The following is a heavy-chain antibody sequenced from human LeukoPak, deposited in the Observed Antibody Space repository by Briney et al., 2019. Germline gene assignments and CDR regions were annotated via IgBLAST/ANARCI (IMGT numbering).Heavy chain of an antibody. V-gene: IGHV3-66*01. CDR3: ARGEFYCSSTSCYEGTDY. CDR2: IYSGGSA. Sequence: GGSLRLSCAASGFTVSSNYMNWVRQAPGKGLEWVSVIYSGGSAYYADSVKGRFIISRDNSKDTLYLQMNSLRAEDTAVYYCARGEFYCSSTSCYEGTDYWGQGTLVTVSS. CDR1: GFTVSSNY. J-gene: IGHJ4*02. D-gene: IGHD2-2*01.